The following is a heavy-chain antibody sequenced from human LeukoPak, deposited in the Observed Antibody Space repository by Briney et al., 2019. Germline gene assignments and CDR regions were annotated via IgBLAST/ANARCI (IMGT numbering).Heavy chain of an antibody. V-gene: IGHV4-34*01. CDR3: ARGLIWNDGNYYYGMDV. Sequence: SETLSLTCAVYGGSFSGYYWSWIRQPPGKGLEWIGEINHSGTTKYNASLKSRVTISVDTSKNQFSLKASSVTAADTAVYYCARGLIWNDGNYYYGMDVWGKGTTVTVSS. J-gene: IGHJ6*04. CDR1: GGSFSGYY. D-gene: IGHD1-1*01. CDR2: INHSGTT.